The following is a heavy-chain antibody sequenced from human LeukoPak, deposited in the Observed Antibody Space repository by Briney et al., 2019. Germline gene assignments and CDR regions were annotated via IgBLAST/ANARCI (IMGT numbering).Heavy chain of an antibody. J-gene: IGHJ6*03. Sequence: SETLSLTCTVSGGSISSYYWSWIRQPPGKGLEWIGYIYYSGSTNYDPSLKSRVTISVDTSKNQFSLKLSSVTAADTAVYYCARDNCSSTSCPKSSYYHMDVWGKGTTVTVSS. D-gene: IGHD2-2*01. CDR2: IYYSGST. CDR1: GGSISSYY. CDR3: ARDNCSSTSCPKSSYYHMDV. V-gene: IGHV4-59*01.